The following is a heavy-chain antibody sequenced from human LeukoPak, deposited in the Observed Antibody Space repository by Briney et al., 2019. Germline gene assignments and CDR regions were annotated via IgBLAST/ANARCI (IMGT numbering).Heavy chain of an antibody. CDR3: ARAQGYYYDSSGNRWFDP. V-gene: IGHV3-11*01. D-gene: IGHD3-22*01. CDR2: ISNSGGSP. J-gene: IGHJ5*02. CDR1: GFTLSDHY. Sequence: GGSLRLSCAASGFTLSDHYLRWVRLVPGHGLELVLKISNSGGSPSYADYLKGRFTLSRDKATNSLYLELNSLGAEDTAVYYCARAQGYYYDSSGNRWFDPWGQGTLVTVSS.